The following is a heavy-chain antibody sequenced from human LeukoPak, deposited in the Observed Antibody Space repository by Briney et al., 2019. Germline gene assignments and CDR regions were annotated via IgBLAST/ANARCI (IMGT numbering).Heavy chain of an antibody. CDR1: GGSFSDYY. J-gene: IGHJ4*02. V-gene: IGHV4-34*01. Sequence: SGTLSLTCAVQGGSFSDYYWSWIRQPPGKGLEWIGEINHSGSTNYNPSLKSRVTISVDTSKNQFSLNLSSVTAADTAVYYCARGTSRGWYVDYWGQGTLVSVSS. CDR2: INHSGST. D-gene: IGHD6-19*01. CDR3: ARGTSRGWYVDY.